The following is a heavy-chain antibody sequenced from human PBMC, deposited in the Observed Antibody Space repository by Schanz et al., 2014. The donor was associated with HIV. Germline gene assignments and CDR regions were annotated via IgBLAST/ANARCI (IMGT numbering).Heavy chain of an antibody. CDR2: INPIGGIT. D-gene: IGHD6-19*01. J-gene: IGHJ4*02. CDR3: ARAPYTSGWYGVDY. CDR1: GYTFTGHY. V-gene: IGHV1-46*01. Sequence: QVQLVQSGAEVRKPGASVKVSCKASGYTFTGHYIHWMRQAPGQGLEWMAIINPIGGITSYAQKYQGRITVTRDTSTTTFYMEVSSLRSDDTAVYYCARAPYTSGWYGVDYWGQGTLVTVSS.